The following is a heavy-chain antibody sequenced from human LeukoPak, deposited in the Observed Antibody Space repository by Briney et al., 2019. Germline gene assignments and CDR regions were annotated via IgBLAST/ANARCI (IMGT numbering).Heavy chain of an antibody. V-gene: IGHV4-39*01. CDR1: GGSISSSSYY. D-gene: IGHD3/OR15-3a*01. J-gene: IGHJ4*02. Sequence: SETLSLTCTVSGGSISSSSYYWGWIRQPPGKGLEWIGSPFYSGSTYYNPSLKSRVPMSVNTSKNQFSLKLRSVTAADTAVYYCARGSLDYYFDYWGQGTLVTVSS. CDR3: ARGSLDYYFDY. CDR2: PFYSGST.